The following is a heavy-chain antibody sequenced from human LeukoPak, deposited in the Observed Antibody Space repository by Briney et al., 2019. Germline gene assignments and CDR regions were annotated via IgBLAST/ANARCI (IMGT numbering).Heavy chain of an antibody. CDR2: IYSGGST. CDR1: GFTVSSNY. Sequence: PGGSLRLSCAASGFTVSSNYMSWVRQAPGKGLEWVSVIYSGGSTYYADPVKGRFTISRHNSKNTLYLQMNSLRAEDTAVYYCARAVPPFDYYYYGMDVWGQGTTVTVSS. J-gene: IGHJ6*02. CDR3: ARAVPPFDYYYYGMDV. V-gene: IGHV3-53*04.